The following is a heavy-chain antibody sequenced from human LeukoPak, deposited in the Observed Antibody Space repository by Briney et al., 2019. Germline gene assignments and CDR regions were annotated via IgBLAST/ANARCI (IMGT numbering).Heavy chain of an antibody. D-gene: IGHD6-19*01. Sequence: PGGSLRLSCAASGFTFSSYSMNWVRQAPGKGLEWVSSISGSRSYINYADSVKGRFTISRDNAKNSLYLQMNSLRAEDTAVYHCARDRSGYGNWFDPWGQGTLVTVSS. J-gene: IGHJ5*02. CDR1: GFTFSSYS. CDR2: ISGSRSYI. V-gene: IGHV3-21*01. CDR3: ARDRSGYGNWFDP.